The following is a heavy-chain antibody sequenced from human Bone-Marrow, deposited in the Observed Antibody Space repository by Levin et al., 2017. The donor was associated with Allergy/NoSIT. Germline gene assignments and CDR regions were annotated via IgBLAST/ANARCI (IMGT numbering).Heavy chain of an antibody. CDR2: IYYSGST. CDR3: ARHGVSGEQWLIH. J-gene: IGHJ4*02. D-gene: IGHD6-19*01. CDR1: GGSISSYY. Sequence: SQTLSLTCTVSGGSISSYYWSWIRQPPGKGLEWIGYIYYSGSTNYNPSLKSRVTISVDTSKNQFSLKLSSVTAADTAVYYCARHGVSGEQWLIHWGQGTLVTVSS. V-gene: IGHV4-59*08.